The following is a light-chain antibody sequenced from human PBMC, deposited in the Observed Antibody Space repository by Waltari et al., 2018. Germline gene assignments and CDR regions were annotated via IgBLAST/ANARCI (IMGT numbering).Light chain of an antibody. CDR2: GAS. V-gene: IGKV3-20*01. CDR3: QQYGRSWNT. CDR1: QSVSGNN. Sequence: SPGTLSLSPGERATLSCRASQSVSGNNLAWYQQKPAQAPRLLIHGASSRATGIPDRFSGSGSGTDFTLTISRLEPEDFAVYYCQQYGRSWNTFGQGTKLEIK. J-gene: IGKJ2*01.